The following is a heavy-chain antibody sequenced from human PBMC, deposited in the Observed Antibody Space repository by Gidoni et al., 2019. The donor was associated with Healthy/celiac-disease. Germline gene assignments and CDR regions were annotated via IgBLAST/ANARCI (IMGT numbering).Heavy chain of an antibody. V-gene: IGHV6-1*01. D-gene: IGHD6-19*01. Sequence: PSRGLEWLGRTYYRSKWYNDYAVSVKSRITINPDTSKNQFSLQLNSVTPEDTAVYYCARGKTGYSSGWYDYYYYMDVWGKGTTVTVSS. CDR2: TYYRSKWYN. CDR3: ARGKTGYSSGWYDYYYYMDV. J-gene: IGHJ6*03.